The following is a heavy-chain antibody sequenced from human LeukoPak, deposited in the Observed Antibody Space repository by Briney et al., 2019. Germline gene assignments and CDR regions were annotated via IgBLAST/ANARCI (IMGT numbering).Heavy chain of an antibody. CDR3: AKRGVVIRVILVGFHKEAYYFDS. D-gene: IGHD3-22*01. V-gene: IGHV3-23*01. CDR1: GITLSNYG. J-gene: IGHJ4*02. Sequence: GGSLRLSCAVSGITLSNYGISWVRKAPGKGLEWVAGNSDRGNRKNYADSVKGRFTISTDHPKNTLYLQMNSLRAEDTAVYFCAKRGVVIRVILVGFHKEAYYFDSWGQGALVTVSS. CDR2: NSDRGNRK.